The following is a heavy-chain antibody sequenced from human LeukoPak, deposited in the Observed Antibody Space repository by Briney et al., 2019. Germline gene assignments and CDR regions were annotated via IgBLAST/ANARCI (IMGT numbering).Heavy chain of an antibody. Sequence: SETLSLTCTVSGGSVTNTNYYWAWIRQPPGEGLEWIGSVYHSGITYYTPSLKSRVTISVDTSKNQFSLKLSSVTAADTAVYYCARMYSSSSELYYYYYMDVWGKGTTVTVSS. D-gene: IGHD6-6*01. CDR2: VYHSGIT. J-gene: IGHJ6*03. V-gene: IGHV4-39*07. CDR1: GGSVTNTNYY. CDR3: ARMYSSSSELYYYYYMDV.